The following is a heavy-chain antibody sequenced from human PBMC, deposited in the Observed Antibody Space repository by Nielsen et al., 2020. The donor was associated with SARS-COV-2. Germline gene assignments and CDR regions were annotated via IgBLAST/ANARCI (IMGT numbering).Heavy chain of an antibody. CDR2: ISSSGSTI. V-gene: IGHV3-11*04. J-gene: IGHJ6*02. CDR3: ARDGGGLWEPNGYGMDV. D-gene: IGHD1-26*01. Sequence: GESLKISCAASGFTFSDYYMSWIRQAPGKGLEWVSYISSSGSTIYYADSVKGRFTISRDNAKNSLYLQMNSLRAEDTAAYYCARDGGGLWEPNGYGMDVWGQGTTVTVSS. CDR1: GFTFSDYY.